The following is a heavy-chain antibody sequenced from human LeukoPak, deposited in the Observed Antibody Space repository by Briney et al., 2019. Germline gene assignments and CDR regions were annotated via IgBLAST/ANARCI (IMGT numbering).Heavy chain of an antibody. D-gene: IGHD6-13*01. J-gene: IGHJ4*02. CDR1: GYTFTGYY. CDR3: ARGPAVSSSWYVY. CDR2: INPSSGGT. Sequence: ASVKVSCKASGYTFTGYYMHWVRQAPGQGLEWMGWINPSSGGTNYAQKFQGRVTMTRDTSISTAYMELSRLRSDDTAVYYCARGPAVSSSWYVYWGQGTLVTVSS. V-gene: IGHV1-2*02.